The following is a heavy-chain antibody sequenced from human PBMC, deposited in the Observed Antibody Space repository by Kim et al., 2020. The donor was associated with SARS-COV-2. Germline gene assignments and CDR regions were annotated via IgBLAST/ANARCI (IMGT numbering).Heavy chain of an antibody. V-gene: IGHV3-23*01. D-gene: IGHD6-19*01. CDR3: AKDQVPIGGSGWSNDY. J-gene: IGHJ4*02. CDR2: ISGSGGST. Sequence: GGSLRLSCAASGFTFSSYAMSWVRQAPGKGLEWVSAISGSGGSTYYADSVKGRFTISRDNSKNTLYLQMNSLRAEDTAVYYCAKDQVPIGGSGWSNDYWGQGTLVTVSS. CDR1: GFTFSSYA.